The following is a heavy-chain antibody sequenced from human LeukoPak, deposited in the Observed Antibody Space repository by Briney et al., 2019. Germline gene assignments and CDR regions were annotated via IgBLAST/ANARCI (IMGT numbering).Heavy chain of an antibody. CDR1: TFYFTDYA. J-gene: IGHJ4*01. Sequence: GGSLRLSCAVSTFYFTDYAMSWARQAPGKGLEWLSAVSGNGDTKDYVDSAKGRFTISRDNSRNTVHLQIDNLRTEDTAVYYCARGSTSTAPGWVYWGHGTPVTVSS. CDR2: VSGNGDTK. D-gene: IGHD2-21*02. CDR3: ARGSTSTAPGWVY. V-gene: IGHV3-23*01.